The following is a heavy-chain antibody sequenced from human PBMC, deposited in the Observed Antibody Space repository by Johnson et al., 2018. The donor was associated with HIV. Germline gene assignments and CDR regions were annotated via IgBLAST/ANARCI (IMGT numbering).Heavy chain of an antibody. Sequence: QVQLVESGGGLVRPGGSLRLSCVASGFNFSSYAMHWVRQAPGKGLEWVAVISYDGSNKYYAYSVKGRFTISRDNAKNSLYLQMNSLRAEDTAVYYCARGGWGDAFDIWGQGTMVTVSS. J-gene: IGHJ3*02. CDR1: GFNFSSYA. CDR3: ARGGWGDAFDI. V-gene: IGHV3-30*04. D-gene: IGHD3-16*01. CDR2: ISYDGSNK.